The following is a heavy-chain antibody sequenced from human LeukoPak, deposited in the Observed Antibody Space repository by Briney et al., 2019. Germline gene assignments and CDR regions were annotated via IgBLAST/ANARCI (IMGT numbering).Heavy chain of an antibody. CDR3: AREMVVEVPAAVNNYYYYYMDV. D-gene: IGHD2-2*01. Sequence: ASVKVSCKASGYTFTTYGINWLRQAPGQGLEWMGWISADNGNRNYAQNFQGRVILTTDTSTSTAYMDLRSLRSDDTAVYYCAREMVVEVPAAVNNYYYYYMDVWGKGTTVTVSS. CDR2: ISADNGNR. V-gene: IGHV1-18*01. CDR1: GYTFTTYG. J-gene: IGHJ6*03.